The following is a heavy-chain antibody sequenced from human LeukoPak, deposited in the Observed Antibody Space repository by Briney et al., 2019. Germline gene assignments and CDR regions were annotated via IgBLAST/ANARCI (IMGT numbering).Heavy chain of an antibody. CDR2: ISSSSSYI. CDR1: GFAFKNNW. V-gene: IGHV3-21*04. Sequence: GGSLRLSCAASGFAFKNNWMAWVRQAPGKGLEWVSSISSSSSYIYYADSVKGRFTISRDNAKNSLYLQMNSLRSEDTAVHYCARALWSRGQLLNYYYYMDVWGKGTTVTVSS. CDR3: ARALWSRGQLLNYYYYMDV. D-gene: IGHD3-10*01. J-gene: IGHJ6*03.